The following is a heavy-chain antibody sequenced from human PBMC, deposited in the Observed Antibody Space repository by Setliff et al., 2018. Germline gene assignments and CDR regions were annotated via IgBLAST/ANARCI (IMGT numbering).Heavy chain of an antibody. V-gene: IGHV3-7*03. CDR1: GFTFSSYW. D-gene: IGHD3-3*01. CDR3: VRARTTNYDFWSGLNAFDI. J-gene: IGHJ3*02. Sequence: SLRLSCAASGFTFSSYWMSWVRQALGKGLEWVANIKQDGSDKYYVDSVKGRFTISRDNAKNSLSLQMNSLRAEDTAVYYCVRARTTNYDFWSGLNAFDIWGQGTMVTVSS. CDR2: IKQDGSDK.